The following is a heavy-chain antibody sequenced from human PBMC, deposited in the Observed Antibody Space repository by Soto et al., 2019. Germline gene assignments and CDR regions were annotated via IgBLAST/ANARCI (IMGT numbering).Heavy chain of an antibody. CDR1: GGTFSNHA. CDR3: ARGPDRSGFYLFDY. CDR2: IIPLSGTT. D-gene: IGHD3-22*01. Sequence: ASVKVSGKASGGTFSNHAVSWVRQAPGQGPEWMGGIIPLSGTTNYVQKFQGRVTITADESMTTAYMELSSLRFDDTAVYYCARGPDRSGFYLFDYWGQGTLVTVSS. J-gene: IGHJ4*02. V-gene: IGHV1-69*13.